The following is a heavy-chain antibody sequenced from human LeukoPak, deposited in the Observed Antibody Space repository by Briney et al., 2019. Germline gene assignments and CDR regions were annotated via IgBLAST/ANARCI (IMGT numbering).Heavy chain of an antibody. V-gene: IGHV3-7*01. CDR1: GFTFSSYW. Sequence: QPGGSLRRSCAASGFTFSSYWMSWVRQAPGKGLEWVANIKQDGSEKYYVDSVKGRFTISRDNAKNSLYLQMNSLRAEDTAVYYCARDPSVVAFDIWAKGQWSPSLQ. CDR2: IKQDGSEK. J-gene: IGHJ3*02. CDR3: ARDPSVVAFDI. D-gene: IGHD4-23*01.